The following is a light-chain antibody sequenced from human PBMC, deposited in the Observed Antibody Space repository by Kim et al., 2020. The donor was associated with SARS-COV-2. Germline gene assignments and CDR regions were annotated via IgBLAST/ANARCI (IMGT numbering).Light chain of an antibody. CDR3: QQYNNWPRT. CDR1: QSVSSK. CDR2: GTS. V-gene: IGKV3-15*01. J-gene: IGKJ1*01. Sequence: EVVMTQSPATLSVSPGERATLSCRASQSVSSKLAWYQQKPGQAPRLLIYGTSTRATGIPARFSGSGSGTEFTLIISSLQSEDFAVYYCQQYNNWPRTFGQGTKVDIK.